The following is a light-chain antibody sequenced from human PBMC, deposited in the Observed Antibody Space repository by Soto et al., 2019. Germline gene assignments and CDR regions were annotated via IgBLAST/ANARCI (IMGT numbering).Light chain of an antibody. Sequence: EIVLTQVTATLSAFPGDRVTHSCRASRDINTRLAWYQHRPGQAPRLLIYQTSIRAAGIPARFSASGSGTDFTLTISDVQPEDFALYYCHQRQSWPRTFGQGTKVDIK. V-gene: IGKV3-11*01. CDR3: HQRQSWPRT. CDR1: RDINTR. CDR2: QTS. J-gene: IGKJ1*01.